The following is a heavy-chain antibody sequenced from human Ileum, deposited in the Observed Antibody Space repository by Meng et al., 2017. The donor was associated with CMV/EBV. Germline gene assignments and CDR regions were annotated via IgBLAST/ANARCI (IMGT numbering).Heavy chain of an antibody. J-gene: IGHJ5*01. Sequence: VPLVVCGGGVVQPGGYLRLSCAATGVTFSHYGMHWLRQAPGKGLEWVSNIADSGGSTYYADSVKGRFTISRDNSKNTLYLQMNSLRAEDTAVYYCVNRAWLESWGQGTLVTVSS. V-gene: IGHV3-NL1*01. CDR3: VNRAWLES. CDR2: IADSGGST. CDR1: GVTFSHYG.